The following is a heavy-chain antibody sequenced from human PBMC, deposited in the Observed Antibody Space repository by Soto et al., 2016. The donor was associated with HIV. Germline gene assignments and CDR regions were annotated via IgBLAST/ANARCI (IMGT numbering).Heavy chain of an antibody. V-gene: IGHV3-23*01. J-gene: IGHJ4*02. CDR1: GFTFSSYA. CDR3: AKVGGKQTYYYGSGSYY. Sequence: EVQLLESGGGLVQPGGSLRLSCAASGFTFSSYAMSWVRQAPGKGLEWVSAISGSGGSTYYADSVKGRFTISRDNSKNTLYLQMNSLRAEDTAVYYCAKVGGKQTYYYGSGSYYWGQGTLVTVSS. D-gene: IGHD3-10*01. CDR2: ISGSGGST.